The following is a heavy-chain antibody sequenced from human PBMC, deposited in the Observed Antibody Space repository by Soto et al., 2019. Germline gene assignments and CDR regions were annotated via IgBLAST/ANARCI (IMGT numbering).Heavy chain of an antibody. CDR3: VTDVTWQGH. CDR2: ISSDGTNK. Sequence: GGSLRLSCAASGFTFSSYAIHWVRQAPGKGLEWVAGISSDGTNKYYADSVKGRFTVSRDNSKNTLDLQMSSLRDEDSAVYYCVTDVTWQGHWGQGTLVTVSS. J-gene: IGHJ4*02. D-gene: IGHD3-10*01. CDR1: GFTFSSYA. V-gene: IGHV3-30-3*01.